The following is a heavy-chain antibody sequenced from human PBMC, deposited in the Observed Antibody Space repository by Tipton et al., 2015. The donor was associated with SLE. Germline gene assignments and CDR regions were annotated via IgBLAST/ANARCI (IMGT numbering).Heavy chain of an antibody. CDR1: GGSISSGYY. V-gene: IGHV4-38-2*02. Sequence: TLSLTFTVSGGSISSGYYWGWIRQPPGTGLEWFGSIYHSGSTYYNPSLKSRVTISVDTSKNQFSLTLSSVTAADTAVYYCARVDYDILTGYPHAFDIWGQGTMVTVSS. CDR3: ARVDYDILTGYPHAFDI. CDR2: IYHSGST. J-gene: IGHJ3*02. D-gene: IGHD3-9*01.